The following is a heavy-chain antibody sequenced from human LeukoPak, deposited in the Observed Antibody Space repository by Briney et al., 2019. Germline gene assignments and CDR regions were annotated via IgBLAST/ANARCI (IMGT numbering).Heavy chain of an antibody. D-gene: IGHD6-19*01. J-gene: IGHJ4*02. V-gene: IGHV3-74*01. Sequence: GGSLRLSCAASGFTFSNAWMSWVRQAPGKGLVWASHIKSDGRSTSYADSVKGRFTISRDNAKNTVYLQMDSLRAEDTAVYFCARAKVAGTTLFDYWGQGTLVTVSS. CDR3: ARAKVAGTTLFDY. CDR1: GFTFSNAW. CDR2: IKSDGRST.